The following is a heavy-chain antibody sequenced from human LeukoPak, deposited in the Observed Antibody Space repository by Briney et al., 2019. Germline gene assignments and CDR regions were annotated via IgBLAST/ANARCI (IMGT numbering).Heavy chain of an antibody. V-gene: IGHV4-39*01. J-gene: IGHJ4*02. CDR3: ARVDHGGARISY. D-gene: IGHD3-16*01. CDR1: GGSISSSSYY. CDR2: IFYSGST. Sequence: SETLSLTCTVSGGSISSSSYYWGWIRQSPGKGLECIGNIFYSGSTYYDPSLKSRVTISVDTSKNQFSLKLSSVTAADTAVYYCARVDHGGARISYWGQGIQVTVSS.